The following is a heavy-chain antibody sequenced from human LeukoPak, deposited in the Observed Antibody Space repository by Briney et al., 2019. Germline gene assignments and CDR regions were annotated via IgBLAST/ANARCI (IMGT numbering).Heavy chain of an antibody. Sequence: PGRSLRLSCAASGFTFDDYAMHWVRQAPGKGLEWVSGSSWNSGSIGYADSVKGRFTIFRDNAKNSLYLQMNSLRAEDTALYYCAKDMEYGDSSGYYYYGMDVWGQGTTVTVSS. V-gene: IGHV3-9*01. J-gene: IGHJ6*02. CDR1: GFTFDDYA. CDR2: SSWNSGSI. CDR3: AKDMEYGDSSGYYYYGMDV. D-gene: IGHD3-22*01.